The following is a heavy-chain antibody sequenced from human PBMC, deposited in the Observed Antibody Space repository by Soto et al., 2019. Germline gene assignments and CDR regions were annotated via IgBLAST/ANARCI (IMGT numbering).Heavy chain of an antibody. CDR2: ISGSDANT. J-gene: IGHJ4*02. V-gene: IGHV3-23*01. Sequence: GGSLRLSCAASGFTFSIYGMSWVRKAPGKGLEWVSSISGSDANTYYADSVKGRFTITRDNFKNTLYLQMNSLRADDTAVYSCARNQWELLNWGQGTLVTVSS. CDR3: ARNQWELLN. CDR1: GFTFSIYG. D-gene: IGHD1-26*01.